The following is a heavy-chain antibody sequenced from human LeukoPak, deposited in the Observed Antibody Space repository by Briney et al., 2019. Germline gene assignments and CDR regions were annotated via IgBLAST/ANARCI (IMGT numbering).Heavy chain of an antibody. Sequence: GESLKISCKGSGYSFTSYWIGWVRQTPGKGLEWMGIIHPGDSDTRYGPSFQGQVTISADKSISTAYLQWSSLKASDTAMYYCARLPYSSGWYYFDYWGQGTLVTVSS. CDR3: ARLPYSSGWYYFDY. CDR1: GYSFTSYW. CDR2: IHPGDSDT. V-gene: IGHV5-51*01. D-gene: IGHD6-19*01. J-gene: IGHJ4*02.